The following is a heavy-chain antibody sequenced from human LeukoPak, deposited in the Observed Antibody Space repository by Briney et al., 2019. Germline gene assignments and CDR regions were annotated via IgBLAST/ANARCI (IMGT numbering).Heavy chain of an antibody. Sequence: ASVKVSCKASGYTFTDYYMHWVRQAPGQGLEWMGKINPSGGSTSYAQKFQGRVTMTRDTSTSTVYMELSSLRSEDTAVYYCARDPSSYNWFDPWGQGTLVTVSS. V-gene: IGHV1-46*01. CDR2: INPSGGST. D-gene: IGHD3-10*01. CDR1: GYTFTDYY. CDR3: ARDPSSYNWFDP. J-gene: IGHJ5*02.